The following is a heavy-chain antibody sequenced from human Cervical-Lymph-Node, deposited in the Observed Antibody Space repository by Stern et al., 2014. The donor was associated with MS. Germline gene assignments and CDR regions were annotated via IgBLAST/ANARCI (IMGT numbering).Heavy chain of an antibody. J-gene: IGHJ6*02. Sequence: EDQLVESGGGLVQPGGSLRLSCAASGFTVSSNYMSWVRQAPGKGLEWVSVIYSGGSTYYADSVKGRFTISRDNSKNTLYLQMNSLRAEDTAVYYCARDMGGYYGMDVWGQGTTVIVSS. CDR2: IYSGGST. CDR1: GFTVSSNY. CDR3: ARDMGGYYGMDV. V-gene: IGHV3-66*02. D-gene: IGHD3-16*01.